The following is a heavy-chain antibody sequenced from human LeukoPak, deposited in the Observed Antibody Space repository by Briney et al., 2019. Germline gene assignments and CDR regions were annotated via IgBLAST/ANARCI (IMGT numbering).Heavy chain of an antibody. D-gene: IGHD3-10*01. CDR1: GFTFGSYE. J-gene: IGHJ4*02. Sequence: SGGSLRLSCAASGFTFGSYEMNWVRQAPGKGLEWVSYISSSGSTIYYADSVKGRFTISRGNAKNSLYLQMNSLRAEDTAVYYCARDSSGSYHYFDYWGQGTLVNVSS. V-gene: IGHV3-48*03. CDR3: ARDSSGSYHYFDY. CDR2: ISSSGSTI.